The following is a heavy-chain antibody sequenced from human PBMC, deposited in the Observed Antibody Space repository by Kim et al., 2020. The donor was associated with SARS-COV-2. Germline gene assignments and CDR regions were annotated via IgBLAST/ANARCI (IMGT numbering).Heavy chain of an antibody. V-gene: IGHV3-72*01. Sequence: GGSLRLSCAASGFIFSDHYMDWVRQAPGKGLEWVGRISKKSNDYTTEYAASVKGRITISRDDSKNSLFLQMNSLNTEDTAVYHCTRSASDWINWFDTWGQGTLVTVSS. J-gene: IGHJ5*02. CDR3: TRSASDWINWFDT. D-gene: IGHD6-19*01. CDR1: GFIFSDHY. CDR2: ISKKSNDYTT.